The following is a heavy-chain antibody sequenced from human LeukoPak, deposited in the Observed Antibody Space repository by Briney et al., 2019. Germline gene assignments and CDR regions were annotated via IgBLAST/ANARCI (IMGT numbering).Heavy chain of an antibody. Sequence: GGSLRLSCAASGFSISSYWMHWVRQVPGKGLVWVSRISPDGSTTGYADSVKGRFTASRDNARNTLYLQINSLRAEDSAVYYCTRDRTTITLFELWGQGTLSPSPQ. CDR2: ISPDGSTT. J-gene: IGHJ4*02. V-gene: IGHV3-74*01. CDR3: TRDRTTITLFEL. CDR1: GFSISSYW. D-gene: IGHD4-11*01.